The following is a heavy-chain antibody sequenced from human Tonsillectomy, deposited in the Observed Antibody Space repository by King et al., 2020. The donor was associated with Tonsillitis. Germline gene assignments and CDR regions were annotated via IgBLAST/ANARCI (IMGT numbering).Heavy chain of an antibody. CDR2: ISSSSSYI. V-gene: IGHV3-21*01. CDR1: GFTFSSYS. D-gene: IGHD2-15*01. CDR3: ARPLEYSGGSWYFDL. Sequence: VQLVESGGGLVKPGGSLRLSCAASGFTFSSYSITWVRQAPGKGLEWVSSISSSSSYIFYTDSVKGRFTVSRDTAKNSLYLQMNSLRAEDTAVYYCARPLEYSGGSWYFDLWGRGTLVTVSS. J-gene: IGHJ2*01.